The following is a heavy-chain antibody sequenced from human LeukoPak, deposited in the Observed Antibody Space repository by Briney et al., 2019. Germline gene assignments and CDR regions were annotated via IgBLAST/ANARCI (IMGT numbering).Heavy chain of an antibody. J-gene: IGHJ6*03. CDR2: IYTSGST. CDR3: ARDLARGYPALYMDV. CDR1: GGSISSGSYY. Sequence: KPSETLSLTCTVSGGSISSGSYYWSWIRQPAGKGLEWIGRIYTSGSTNYNPSLNSRVNISVDTSKNQFSLKLSSVTAADTAVYYCARDLARGYPALYMDVWGKGTTDTVSS. V-gene: IGHV4-61*02. D-gene: IGHD5-12*01.